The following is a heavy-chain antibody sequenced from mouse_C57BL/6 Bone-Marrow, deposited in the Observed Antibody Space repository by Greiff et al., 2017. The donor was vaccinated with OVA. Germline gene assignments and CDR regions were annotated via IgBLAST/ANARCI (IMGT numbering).Heavy chain of an antibody. CDR1: GYTFTSYG. CDR3: ARKLGRGFAY. CDR2: IYPRSGNT. D-gene: IGHD4-1*01. V-gene: IGHV1-81*01. J-gene: IGHJ3*01. Sequence: VKLMESGAELARPGASVKLSCKASGYTFTSYGISWVKQRTGQGLEWIGEIYPRSGNTYYNEKFKGKATLTADKSSSTAYMELRSLTSEDSAVYFCARKLGRGFAYWGQGTLVTVSA.